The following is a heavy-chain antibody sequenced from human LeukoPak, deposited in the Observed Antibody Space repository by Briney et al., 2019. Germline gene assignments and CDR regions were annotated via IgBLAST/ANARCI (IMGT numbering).Heavy chain of an antibody. CDR3: ARGGYDILTGYYNDWFDP. J-gene: IGHJ5*02. Sequence: SETLSLTCTVSGGCISSYYWSWIRQPPGKGLERIGYIYYSGSTNYNPSLKSRVTISVDTSKNQFSLKLSSVTAADTAVYYCARGGYDILTGYYNDWFDPWGQGALVTVSS. V-gene: IGHV4-59*01. CDR1: GGCISSYY. D-gene: IGHD3-9*01. CDR2: IYYSGST.